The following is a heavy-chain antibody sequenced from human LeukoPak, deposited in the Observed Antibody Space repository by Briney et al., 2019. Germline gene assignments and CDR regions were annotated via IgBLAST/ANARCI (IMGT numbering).Heavy chain of an antibody. D-gene: IGHD3-9*01. V-gene: IGHV1-24*01. CDR3: ARVVPSLLRYFDWLPIYFDY. CDR1: GYTLTELS. CDR2: FDPEDGET. Sequence: GASVKVSCKVSGYTLTELSMHWVRQAPGKGLEWMGGFDPEDGETIYAQKLQGRVTMTTDTSTSTAYMELRSLRSDDTAVYYCARVVPSLLRYFDWLPIYFDYWGQGTLVTVSS. J-gene: IGHJ4*02.